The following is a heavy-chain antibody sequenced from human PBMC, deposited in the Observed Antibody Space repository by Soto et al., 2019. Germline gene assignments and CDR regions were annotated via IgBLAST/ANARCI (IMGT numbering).Heavy chain of an antibody. CDR3: ARGRRQQLPRAINWFDP. V-gene: IGHV4-34*01. CDR2: INHSGST. CDR1: GGSFSGYY. D-gene: IGHD6-13*01. J-gene: IGHJ5*02. Sequence: PSETLSLTCAVYGGSFSGYYWSWTRQPPGKGLEWIGEINHSGSTNYNPSLKSRVTISVDTSKNQFSLKLSSVTAADTAVYYCARGRRQQLPRAINWFDPWGQGTLVTVSS.